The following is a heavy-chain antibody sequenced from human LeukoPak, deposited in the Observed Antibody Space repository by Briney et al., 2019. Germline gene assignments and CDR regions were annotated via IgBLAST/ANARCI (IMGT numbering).Heavy chain of an antibody. CDR1: GFTVITND. J-gene: IGHJ4*02. D-gene: IGHD1-14*01. CDR2: HYSDGNT. CDR3: ARGVEPLAANTLAY. Sequence: PGVPLTLSCAASGFTVITNDMTWLRQAPGKGLEWVSVHYSDGNTKYADSVQGRFTISRDNSKNTLYLEMNSLSPDDTAVYYCARGVEPLAANTLAYWGQGTLVTVSS. V-gene: IGHV3-53*01.